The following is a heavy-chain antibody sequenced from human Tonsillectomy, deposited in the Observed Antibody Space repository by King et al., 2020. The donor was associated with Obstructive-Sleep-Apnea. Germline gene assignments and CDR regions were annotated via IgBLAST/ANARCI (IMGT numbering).Heavy chain of an antibody. V-gene: IGHV4-4*02. J-gene: IGHJ6*02. CDR3: ARHSYSSGLYYYGLDV. D-gene: IGHD6-19*01. CDR2: IYHCGST. CDR1: GGSISSTNW. Sequence: QLQESGPGLVKPSGTLSLTCAVSGGSISSTNWWSWVRQPPGKGLEWIGEIYHCGSTSNNPSLKSRVTISVDKSKNQFPLELTSVTAADTAVYFCARHSYSSGLYYYGLDVWGQGTTVTVSS.